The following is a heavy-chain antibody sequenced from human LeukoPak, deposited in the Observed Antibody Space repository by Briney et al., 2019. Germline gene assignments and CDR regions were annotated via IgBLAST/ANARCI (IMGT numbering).Heavy chain of an antibody. Sequence: SETLSLTCAVSGGSLTSYYWAWIRQPPGKGLEWIAYIYYTGGPNSNYNPSLKSRLTISVDTSKNQFSLKLSSVTAADTAVYYCARHLIAVAGYGMGVWGQGTTVTVSS. CDR1: GGSLTSYY. J-gene: IGHJ6*02. CDR3: ARHLIAVAGYGMGV. D-gene: IGHD6-19*01. CDR2: IYYTGGPNS. V-gene: IGHV4-59*08.